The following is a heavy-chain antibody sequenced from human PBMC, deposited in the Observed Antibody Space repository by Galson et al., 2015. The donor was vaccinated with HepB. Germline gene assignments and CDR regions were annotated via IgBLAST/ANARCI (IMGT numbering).Heavy chain of an antibody. D-gene: IGHD2-2*01. CDR1: GFTFSSYA. CDR3: AKEVDCSSTSCSYYYYYGMDV. Sequence: SLRLSCAASGFTFSSYAMHWVRQAPGKGLEWVAVISYDGSNKYYADSVKGRFTISRDNSKNTLYLQMNSLRAEDTAVYYCAKEVDCSSTSCSYYYYYGMDVWGQGTTVTVSS. V-gene: IGHV3-30*04. J-gene: IGHJ6*02. CDR2: ISYDGSNK.